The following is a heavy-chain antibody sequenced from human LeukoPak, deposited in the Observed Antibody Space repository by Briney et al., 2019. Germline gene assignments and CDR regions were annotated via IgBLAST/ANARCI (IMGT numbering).Heavy chain of an antibody. CDR1: GFTVNNNY. CDR2: ISSSSSI. D-gene: IGHD6-6*01. Sequence: PGGSLRLSCAASGFTVNNNYMTWVRQAPGKGLEWVSYISSSSSIYYADSVKGRFTISRDNAKNSLYLQMNSLRAEDTALYYCARGRYSSSSGDFDYWGQGTLVTVSS. CDR3: ARGRYSSSSGDFDY. V-gene: IGHV3-69-1*01. J-gene: IGHJ4*02.